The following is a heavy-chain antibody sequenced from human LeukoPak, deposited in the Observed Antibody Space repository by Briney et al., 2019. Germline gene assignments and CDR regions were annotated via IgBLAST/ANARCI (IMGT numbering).Heavy chain of an antibody. CDR3: ASLTETHYDFWSGYYGPFDY. Sequence: SETLSLTCTVSGGSISSYYWSWIRQPPGKGLEWIGSIYYSGSTYYNPSLKSRVTISVDTSKNQFSLKLSSVTAADTAVYYCASLTETHYDFWSGYYGPFDYWGQGTLVTVSS. V-gene: IGHV4-59*05. J-gene: IGHJ4*02. CDR2: IYYSGST. CDR1: GGSISSYY. D-gene: IGHD3-3*01.